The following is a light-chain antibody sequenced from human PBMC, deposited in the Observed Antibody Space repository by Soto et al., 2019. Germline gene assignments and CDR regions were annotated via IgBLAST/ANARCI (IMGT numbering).Light chain of an antibody. J-gene: IGLJ1*01. V-gene: IGLV2-14*03. Sequence: QSVLTQPASVSGSPGQSIAITCTGTNSDVGAFNYVSWYQQHPDKAPKLMIYEVSNRPSGVSNRFSGSKSVNTATLTISGLQTEDEADYYCSSYTTSSTRVFGTGTKVPVL. CDR2: EVS. CDR1: NSDVGAFNY. CDR3: SSYTTSSTRV.